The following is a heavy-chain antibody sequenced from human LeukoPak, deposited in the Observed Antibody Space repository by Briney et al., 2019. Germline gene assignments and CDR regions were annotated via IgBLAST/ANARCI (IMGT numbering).Heavy chain of an antibody. CDR1: GFDFNYYD. CDR2: ISSKSTYI. V-gene: IGHV3-21*01. J-gene: IGHJ4*02. CDR3: ARRGGLSSGRGFDH. D-gene: IGHD3-16*01. Sequence: MLGGSLRLSCVASGFDFNYYDMNWVRQAPGKGLEWVSSISSKSTYIDSADSTKGRFTISRDNANNSVFLQMSSLRPEDTAVYYCARRGGLSSGRGFDHWGQGTLVTVSS.